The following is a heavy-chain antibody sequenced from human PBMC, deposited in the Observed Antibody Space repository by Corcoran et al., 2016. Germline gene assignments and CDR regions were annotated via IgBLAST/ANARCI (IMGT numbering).Heavy chain of an antibody. J-gene: IGHJ6*02. D-gene: IGHD5-12*01. CDR2: IYYSGST. CDR1: GGSISSSSYY. V-gene: IGHV4-39*02. CDR3: AGDEGSGYDYVL. Sequence: QLQLQESGPGLVKPSETLSLTCTVSGGSISSSSYYWGWIRQPPGKGLEWIGSIYYSGSTYYNPSLKSRVTISVDTSKNQFSLKLSSVTAADTAVYYCAGDEGSGYDYVLWGQGTTVTVSS.